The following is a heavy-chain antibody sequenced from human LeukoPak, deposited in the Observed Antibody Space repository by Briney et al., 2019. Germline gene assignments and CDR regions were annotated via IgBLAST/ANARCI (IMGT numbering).Heavy chain of an antibody. CDR3: ARVVTMVRGVQVGDY. V-gene: IGHV1-18*04. CDR1: GYTFTSYG. D-gene: IGHD3-10*01. Sequence: ASVKVSCKASGYTFTSYGISWVRQARGQGLEWMGWISAYNGNTNYAQKLQGRVTMTTDTSTSTAYMELRSLRSDDTAVYYCARVVTMVRGVQVGDYWGQGTLVTVSS. J-gene: IGHJ4*02. CDR2: ISAYNGNT.